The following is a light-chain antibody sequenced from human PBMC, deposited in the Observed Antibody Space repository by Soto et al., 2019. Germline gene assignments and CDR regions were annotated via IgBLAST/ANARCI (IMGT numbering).Light chain of an antibody. V-gene: IGLV1-47*01. CDR3: AAWDDSLSGRGV. J-gene: IGLJ1*01. Sequence: QSALTQPPSASGAPGQRVTVSCSGSSSNIGSNYVYWYQQLPGMAPKLLIYRNNQRPSGVPDRFSGSKSGTSASLAISGLRSEDEADYYCAAWDDSLSGRGVFGTGTKVPAL. CDR2: RNN. CDR1: SSNIGSNY.